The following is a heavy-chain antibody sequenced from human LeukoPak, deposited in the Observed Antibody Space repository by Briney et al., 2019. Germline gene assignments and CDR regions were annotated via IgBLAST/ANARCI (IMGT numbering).Heavy chain of an antibody. J-gene: IGHJ6*03. V-gene: IGHV4-61*02. Sequence: SQTLSLTCTVSGGSISSGGYYWSWIRQPAGKGLEWIGRIYTSGSTNYNPSLKSRVTISVDTSKNQFSLKLSSVTAADTAVYYCASTALESIAARPDYYYYMDVWGKGTTVTVSS. CDR3: ASTALESIAARPDYYYYMDV. CDR2: IYTSGST. CDR1: GGSISSGGYY. D-gene: IGHD6-6*01.